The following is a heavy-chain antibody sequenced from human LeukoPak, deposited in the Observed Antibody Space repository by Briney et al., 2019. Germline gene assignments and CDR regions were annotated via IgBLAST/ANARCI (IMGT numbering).Heavy chain of an antibody. D-gene: IGHD6-19*01. V-gene: IGHV3-23*01. CDR2: VSGSGSST. CDR1: GFTVKHYY. Sequence: GGSLRLSFAASGFTVKHYYMTWVRQAPGKGLEWVSTVSGSGSSTFYAASVRGRFTVSRDNSKNTPFLQLDSLRTEHTALYFCAKQGLVTSWYFFDFGGQGSLVTVSS. J-gene: IGHJ4*02. CDR3: AKQGLVTSWYFFDF.